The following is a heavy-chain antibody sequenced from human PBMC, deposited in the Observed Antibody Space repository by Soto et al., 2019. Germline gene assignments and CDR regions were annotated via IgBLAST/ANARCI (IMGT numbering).Heavy chain of an antibody. CDR1: GYSFTSYA. Sequence: QVRLVQSGTEVKKPGASMKLSCKASGYSFTSYAIHWVRRAPGQRLEWMGWIFAGNGDTEYSPKFQDRVTITRDTSASTTYIQLTSLGSEDTAVYYCARNVPHTGYYNRWGPGTLVTVSS. J-gene: IGHJ5*02. D-gene: IGHD3-9*01. V-gene: IGHV1-3*01. CDR2: IFAGNGDT. CDR3: ARNVPHTGYYNR.